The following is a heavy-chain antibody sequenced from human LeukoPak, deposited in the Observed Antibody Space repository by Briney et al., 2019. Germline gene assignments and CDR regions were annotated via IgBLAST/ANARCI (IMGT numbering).Heavy chain of an antibody. Sequence: SETLSLTCTVSGGSISSSSYYWGWIRQPPGKGLEWIGSIYYSGSTYYNPSLKSRVTISVDTSKNQFSLKLSSVTAADTAVYYCARATYYYDSSGYYWVPIDYWGQGTLVTVSS. D-gene: IGHD3-22*01. CDR1: GGSISSSSYY. J-gene: IGHJ4*02. CDR2: IYYSGST. CDR3: ARATYYYDSSGYYWVPIDY. V-gene: IGHV4-39*07.